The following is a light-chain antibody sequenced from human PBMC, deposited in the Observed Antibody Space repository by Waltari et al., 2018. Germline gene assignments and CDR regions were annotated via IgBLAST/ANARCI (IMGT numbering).Light chain of an antibody. J-gene: IGLJ3*02. CDR2: GVG. CDR3: SSYTQSRTRV. V-gene: IGLV2-23*02. Sequence: QSALTQSASVSGSPGQSITISCTGTSKGVGSYDLVSWYQQLPGRAPTLILFGVGKRPSGISDRFSGSKSGNTASLTISGLQSEDEAHYYCSSYTQSRTRVFGGGTK. CDR1: SKGVGSYDL.